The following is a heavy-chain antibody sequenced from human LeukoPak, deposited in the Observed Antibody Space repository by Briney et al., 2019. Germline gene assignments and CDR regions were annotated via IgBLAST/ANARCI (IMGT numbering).Heavy chain of an antibody. Sequence: AGGSLRLSCAASEMTFSNHGMHWVRQAPGKGLVWVSLIKTDGRTTIYADSVKGRFTISRDNGKSTLYLQMNSLRAEDTAIYYCTTGPSYGYEWWGQGTVVTVSS. J-gene: IGHJ4*02. V-gene: IGHV3-74*01. CDR2: IKTDGRTT. D-gene: IGHD3-16*01. CDR3: TTGPSYGYEW. CDR1: EMTFSNHG.